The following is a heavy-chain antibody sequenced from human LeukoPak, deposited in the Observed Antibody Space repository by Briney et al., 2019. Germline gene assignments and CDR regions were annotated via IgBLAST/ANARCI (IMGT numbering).Heavy chain of an antibody. J-gene: IGHJ4*02. V-gene: IGHV3-23*01. CDR1: GFTFISYA. CDR2: IDGSATST. Sequence: PGGSLRLSCAASGFTFISYAMTWVRQAPGKGLEWVSAIDGSATSTFYADSVKGRFSISRDNSKNTLYLQMYSLRAEDTAIYYCTKDKVSRGYFDYWGQGTLVTVSS. CDR3: TKDKVSRGYFDY. D-gene: IGHD6-6*01.